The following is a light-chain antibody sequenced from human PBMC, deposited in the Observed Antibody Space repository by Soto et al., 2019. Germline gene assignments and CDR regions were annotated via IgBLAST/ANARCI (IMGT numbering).Light chain of an antibody. CDR1: HGISSA. J-gene: IGKJ2*01. V-gene: IGKV1-13*02. CDR3: QQFNSYPYT. Sequence: AMLLIQSPSSLSASVGDRVTIICRASHGISSALAWYQQKPGKAHKLLIYDASSLESGVPSRFSGSGSGTDFTLTISSLQPEDFATYYCQQFNSYPYTFGQGTKLEIK. CDR2: DAS.